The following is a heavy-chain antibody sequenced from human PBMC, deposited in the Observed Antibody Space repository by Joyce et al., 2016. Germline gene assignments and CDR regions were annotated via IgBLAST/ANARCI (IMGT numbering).Heavy chain of an antibody. Sequence: QVQLQESGPGLVKTSGTLTLTCAVSGGSVNSIDYYWSWIRQPPGKGLEWIGFISYGGHTKYNPSLDSRVIISEDTSQNHFSLSLSSVTPADTAVYYCARIPVSRWQRYFDPWGQGTLVTVSS. J-gene: IGHJ5*02. CDR2: ISYGGHT. D-gene: IGHD5-12*01. CDR1: GGSVNSIDYY. V-gene: IGHV4-61*03. CDR3: ARIPVSRWQRYFDP.